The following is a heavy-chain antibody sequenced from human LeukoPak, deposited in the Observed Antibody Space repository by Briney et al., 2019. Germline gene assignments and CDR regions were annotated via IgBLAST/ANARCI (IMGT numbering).Heavy chain of an antibody. CDR3: ARDRSSTRLGPNWFDP. J-gene: IGHJ5*02. CDR2: ISAYNGNT. Sequence: ASVKVSCKASGYTLTSYGISWVRQAPGQGLEWMGWISAYNGNTNYAQKLQGRVTMTTDTSTSTAYMELRSLRSDDTAVYYCARDRSSTRLGPNWFDPWGQGTLVTVSS. V-gene: IGHV1-18*01. D-gene: IGHD2-2*01. CDR1: GYTLTSYG.